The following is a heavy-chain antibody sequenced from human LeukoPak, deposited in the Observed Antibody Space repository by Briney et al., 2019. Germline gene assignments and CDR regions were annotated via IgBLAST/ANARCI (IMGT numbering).Heavy chain of an antibody. CDR3: AGDMDSSGYYFDY. CDR2: INWNGGST. J-gene: IGHJ4*02. D-gene: IGHD3-22*01. V-gene: IGHV3-20*04. CDR1: GFTFDDYS. Sequence: GGSLRLSCAASGFTFDDYSMSWVRQAPGKGLEWVSGINWNGGSTGYADSVKGRFTISRDNSKNTLYLQMNSLRAEDTAVYYCAGDMDSSGYYFDYWGQGTLVTVSS.